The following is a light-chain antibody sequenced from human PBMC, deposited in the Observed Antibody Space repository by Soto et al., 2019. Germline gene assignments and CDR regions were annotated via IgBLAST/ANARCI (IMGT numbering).Light chain of an antibody. CDR3: HQTDSIPET. CDR2: AAS. CDR1: QSISLF. V-gene: IGKV1-39*01. J-gene: IGKJ1*01. Sequence: DIQMTQSPSSLSASVGDTVTITCRASQSISLFLNWYQQKPGKAPKLLIYAASSLQSGVPSRFTGYGSGTDFTLTSSSLQPEDFATYYCHQTDSIPETFGQGTKVEIK.